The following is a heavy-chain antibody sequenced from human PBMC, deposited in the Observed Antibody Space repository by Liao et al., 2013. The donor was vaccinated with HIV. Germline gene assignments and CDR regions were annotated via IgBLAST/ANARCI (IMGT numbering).Heavy chain of an antibody. V-gene: IGHV4-61*02. Sequence: QVQLQESGPGLVKPSQTLSLTCTVSGGSISSDTYYWSWIRQPAGKGLEWIGHIYTSGSTNYNPSLESRVTISLDTSKNQFSLKLSSVTAADTAVYYCARGNGYSFGLLDYWGQGNPGHRLL. D-gene: IGHD5-18*01. CDR2: IYTSGST. CDR3: ARGNGYSFGLLDY. CDR1: GGSISSDTYY. J-gene: IGHJ4*02.